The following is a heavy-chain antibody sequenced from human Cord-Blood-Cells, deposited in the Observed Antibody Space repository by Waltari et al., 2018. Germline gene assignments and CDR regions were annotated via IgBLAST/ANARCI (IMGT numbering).Heavy chain of an antibody. J-gene: IGHJ5*02. CDR1: GYTFTSSD. Sequence: QVQLVQSGAEVTKPGASVKVSCMASGYTFTSSDLTRVSQATGQGLEWMGWMNPNSGNTGYAQKFQGRVTMTRNTSISTAYMELSSLRSEDTAVYYCIAAAGQGSHNWFDPWGQGTLVTVSS. D-gene: IGHD6-13*01. CDR3: IAAAGQGSHNWFDP. CDR2: MNPNSGNT. V-gene: IGHV1-8*01.